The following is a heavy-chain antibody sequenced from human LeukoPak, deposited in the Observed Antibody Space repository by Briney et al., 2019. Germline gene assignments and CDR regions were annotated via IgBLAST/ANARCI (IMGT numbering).Heavy chain of an antibody. V-gene: IGHV4-39*07. D-gene: IGHD3-16*02. CDR2: IYYSGST. Sequence: SETLSLTCTVSGGSISSSSYYWGWIRQPPGKGLEWIGSIYYSGSTYYNPSLKSRVTISVDTSKNQFFLKLSSVTAADTAVYYCARGRYLPLYFDYWGQGTLVTVSS. CDR1: GGSISSSSYY. J-gene: IGHJ4*02. CDR3: ARGRYLPLYFDY.